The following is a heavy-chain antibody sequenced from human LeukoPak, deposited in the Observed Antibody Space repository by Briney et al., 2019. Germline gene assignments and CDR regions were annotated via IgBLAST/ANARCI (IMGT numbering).Heavy chain of an antibody. D-gene: IGHD1-26*01. J-gene: IGHJ4*02. Sequence: GGSLRLSCAASGFTFSSYAMHWVRQAPGKGLEWVAVISYDGSGKYYADSVKGRFTISRDNSKNTLYLQMNSLRAEDTAVYYCARPQGYSGSRFDYWGQGTLVTVSS. CDR2: ISYDGSGK. CDR3: ARPQGYSGSRFDY. CDR1: GFTFSSYA. V-gene: IGHV3-30-3*01.